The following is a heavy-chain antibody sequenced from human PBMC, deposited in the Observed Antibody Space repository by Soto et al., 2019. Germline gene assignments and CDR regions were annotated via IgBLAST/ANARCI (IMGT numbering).Heavy chain of an antibody. J-gene: IGHJ6*02. CDR1: GFTFSNAW. D-gene: IGHD6-13*01. CDR2: IKSKTDGGTT. CDR3: TTVAAAGTYYYYYGMDV. V-gene: IGHV3-15*01. Sequence: GGSLRLSCAASGFTFSNAWMSWVRQAPGKGLEWVGRIKSKTDGGTTDYAAPVKGRFTISRDDSKNTLYLQMNSLKTEDTAVYYCTTVAAAGTYYYYYGMDVWGQGTTVTVSS.